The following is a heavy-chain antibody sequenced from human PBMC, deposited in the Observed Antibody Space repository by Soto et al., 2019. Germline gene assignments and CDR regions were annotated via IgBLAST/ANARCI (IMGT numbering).Heavy chain of an antibody. CDR3: ARDRGQLWFSRSENWFDP. D-gene: IGHD5-18*01. CDR1: GGTFSSYA. J-gene: IGHJ5*02. V-gene: IGHV1-69*01. Sequence: QVQLVQSGAEVKKPGSSVKVSCKASGGTFSSYAISWVRQAPGQGLEWMGGIIPIFGTANYAQKFQGRVTITADESTSTAYMELSSLRSEDTAVYYCARDRGQLWFSRSENWFDPWGQGTLVTVSS. CDR2: IIPIFGTA.